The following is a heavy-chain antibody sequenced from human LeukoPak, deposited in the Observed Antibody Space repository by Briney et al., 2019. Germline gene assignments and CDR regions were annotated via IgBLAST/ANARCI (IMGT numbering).Heavy chain of an antibody. CDR3: ARVKRPYYYDSSGPHFDY. CDR2: INPSGGST. Sequence: GASVKVSCKASGYTFTSYYMHWVRQAPGQGLEWMGIINPSGGSTSYAQKFQGRVTMTRDTSTSTVYMELSSLRSEDTAVYYCARVKRPYYYDSSGPHFDYWGQGTLVTVSS. V-gene: IGHV1-46*01. D-gene: IGHD3-22*01. CDR1: GYTFTSYY. J-gene: IGHJ4*02.